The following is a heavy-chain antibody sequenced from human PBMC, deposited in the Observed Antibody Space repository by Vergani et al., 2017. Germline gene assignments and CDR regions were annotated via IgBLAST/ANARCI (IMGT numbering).Heavy chain of an antibody. V-gene: IGHV1-8*01. D-gene: IGHD1-1*01. J-gene: IGHJ5*02. CDR2: MNPSSGNT. Sequence: QVQLVQSGAEVKKPGASVKVSCKASGYTFTSYDINWVRQATGQGLEWMGWMNPSSGNTGYAQKFQGRVTMTRNTSISTAYMELSSLRSKDTAVNYCAGGGLVGYPASSDPWGQGTLVTVSS. CDR1: GYTFTSYD. CDR3: AGGGLVGYPASSDP.